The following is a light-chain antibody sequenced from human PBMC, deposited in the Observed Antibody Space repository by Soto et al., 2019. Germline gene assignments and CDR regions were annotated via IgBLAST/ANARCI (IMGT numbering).Light chain of an antibody. V-gene: IGKV3-11*01. CDR1: RSVRTH. CDR2: YAS. J-gene: IGKJ1*01. CDR3: HQRQSWPRT. Sequence: EIVLTQSPATLAMFPGGSANLSCRAGRSVRTHLAWYQQKPRQAPRLLIYYASNTATSVPARFSGGGAWTDFTLTIIDVQPEDFAPFYCHQRQSWPRTFGQGTKVDI.